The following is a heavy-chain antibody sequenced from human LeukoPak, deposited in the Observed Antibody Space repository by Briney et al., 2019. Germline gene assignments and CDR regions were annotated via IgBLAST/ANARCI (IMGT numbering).Heavy chain of an antibody. CDR1: GITLSNYG. D-gene: IGHD6-13*01. Sequence: GGSLRLSCAVSGITLSNYGMSWVRQAPGKGLEWVAGISDRGGRTNYADSVKGRFTISGDNPRNTLYLQMNSLRAEDTAVYYCARSGVASSWYIFYYYGMDVWGQGTTVTVSS. V-gene: IGHV3-23*01. J-gene: IGHJ6*02. CDR3: ARSGVASSWYIFYYYGMDV. CDR2: ISDRGGRT.